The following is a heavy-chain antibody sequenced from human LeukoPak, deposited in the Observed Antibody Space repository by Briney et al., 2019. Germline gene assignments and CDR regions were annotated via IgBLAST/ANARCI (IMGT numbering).Heavy chain of an antibody. Sequence: GGSLRLSCAASGFTFSSYSMNWVRQAPGKGLEWVSGISPRGDITYYKDSVRGRFTISRDNFKNTVSLQLNSLRAEDTAMYYCAKDDDWGRFNHWGQGTLVTVSS. CDR2: ISPRGDIT. V-gene: IGHV3-23*01. D-gene: IGHD3-16*01. CDR1: GFTFSSYS. J-gene: IGHJ1*01. CDR3: AKDDDWGRFNH.